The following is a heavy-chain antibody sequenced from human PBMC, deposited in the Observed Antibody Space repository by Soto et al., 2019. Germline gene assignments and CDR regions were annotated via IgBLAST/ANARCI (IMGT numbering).Heavy chain of an antibody. CDR1: GYSFTSYW. Sequence: GESLKISCKGSGYSFTSYWISWVRQMPGKGLEWMGRIDPCDSYTNYSPSFQGHVTISADKSISTAYLQWSSLKASDTAMYYCARHGSGREGMDVWGQGTTVTVSS. D-gene: IGHD1-26*01. V-gene: IGHV5-10-1*01. CDR2: IDPCDSYT. CDR3: ARHGSGREGMDV. J-gene: IGHJ6*02.